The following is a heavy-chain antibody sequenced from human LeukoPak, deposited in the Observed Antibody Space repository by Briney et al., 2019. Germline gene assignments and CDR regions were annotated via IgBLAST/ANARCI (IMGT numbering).Heavy chain of an antibody. CDR2: INSDGSTT. Sequence: PGGSLRLSCAASGFTFSSYWMHWVRQAPGKGLVWVSRINSDGSTTNYADSVKGRFTISRDNAKNTLYLQMNSLRAEDTAVYYCARRSSGSPPYYFDYWGQGTLVTVS. D-gene: IGHD1-26*01. J-gene: IGHJ4*02. CDR3: ARRSSGSPPYYFDY. V-gene: IGHV3-74*01. CDR1: GFTFSSYW.